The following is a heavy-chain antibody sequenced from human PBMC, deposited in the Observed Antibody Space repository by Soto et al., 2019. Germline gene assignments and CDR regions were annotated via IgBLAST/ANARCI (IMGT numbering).Heavy chain of an antibody. J-gene: IGHJ2*01. CDR2: IWYDGSNE. Sequence: QVQLVESGGGVVQPGRSLRLSCTASGFTFSSYGMHWARQAPGKGLEWVALIWYDGSNEYYADSVKGRFNIARDNSKKTVYLQTNSLRAEDTAVYYCARDGGWWRRGWYFDLWGRGTLVTVFS. V-gene: IGHV3-33*01. CDR3: ARDGGWWRRGWYFDL. D-gene: IGHD2-21*02. CDR1: GFTFSSYG.